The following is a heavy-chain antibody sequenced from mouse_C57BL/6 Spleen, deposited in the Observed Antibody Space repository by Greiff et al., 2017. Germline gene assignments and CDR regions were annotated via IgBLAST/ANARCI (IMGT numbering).Heavy chain of an antibody. CDR2: ISDGGSYT. J-gene: IGHJ2*01. V-gene: IGHV5-4*01. CDR3: ARDGITGCFDY. Sequence: EVKLVESGGGLVKPGGSLKLSCAASGFTFSSYYMSWVRQTPEKRLEWVATISDGGSYTYYPDSVTGRFTISRDNAKNNLYLQMRHLKSEDTAKYYGARDGITGCFDYWGQGTTLTVSS. CDR1: GFTFSSYY. D-gene: IGHD1-3*01.